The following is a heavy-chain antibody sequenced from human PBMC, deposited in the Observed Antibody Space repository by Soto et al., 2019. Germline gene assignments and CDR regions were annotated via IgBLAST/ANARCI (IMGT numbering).Heavy chain of an antibody. J-gene: IGHJ4*02. CDR1: GFTFSSYS. CDR2: ISSSSSTL. Sequence: EVQLVESGGGLVQPGGSLRLSCAASGFTFSSYSMNWVRQAPGKGLEWGSYISSSSSTLYYADSVKGRFTISRDNAKNSLYLQMNSLRDEDTAVYYCARGPLYCSGGSCYSHFDYWGQGTLVTVSS. V-gene: IGHV3-48*02. D-gene: IGHD2-15*01. CDR3: ARGPLYCSGGSCYSHFDY.